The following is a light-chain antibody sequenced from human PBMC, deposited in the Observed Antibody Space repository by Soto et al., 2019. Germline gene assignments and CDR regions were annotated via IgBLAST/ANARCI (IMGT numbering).Light chain of an antibody. V-gene: IGLV1-51*01. Sequence: QYGLTQHPAVSAAPGKKVTISCSGSSSNIGGNSVSWYQQLPGTAPKLLIYDDNKRPSGIPDRFSGSKSGTSATLGITGFQTGDEADYYCGSWDSSLSAYVFGTGTKVTVL. CDR1: SSNIGGNS. CDR3: GSWDSSLSAYV. CDR2: DDN. J-gene: IGLJ1*01.